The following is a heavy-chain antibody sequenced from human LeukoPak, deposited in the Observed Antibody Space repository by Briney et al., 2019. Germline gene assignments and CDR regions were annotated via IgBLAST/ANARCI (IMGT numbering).Heavy chain of an antibody. CDR3: ARDSTVGAAYFDF. CDR2: IDSDGSPT. V-gene: IGHV3-74*01. D-gene: IGHD2-15*01. Sequence: TGGSLRLSCAASEFLFSNYWMHWVRQVPGEGLVWVSRIDSDGSPTAYADSVEGRFTITRDNSKNTLSLQMSTLRPDDTAMYFCARDSTVGAAYFDFWGQGALVTVSS. CDR1: EFLFSNYW. J-gene: IGHJ4*02.